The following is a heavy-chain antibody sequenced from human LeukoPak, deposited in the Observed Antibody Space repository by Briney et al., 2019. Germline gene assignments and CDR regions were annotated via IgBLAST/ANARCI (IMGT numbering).Heavy chain of an antibody. Sequence: SETLSLTCTVSGGSISSTSYYWGWIRQPPGKGLEWIGSIYHGGSTYYNPSLKSRVTISVDTSKNQFSLKLSSVTAADTAVYYCARGLRSSSTNPLPYYYYYMDVWGKGTTVTVSS. D-gene: IGHD2-2*01. CDR2: IYHGGST. CDR3: ARGLRSSSTNPLPYYYYYMDV. J-gene: IGHJ6*03. V-gene: IGHV4-39*07. CDR1: GGSISSTSYY.